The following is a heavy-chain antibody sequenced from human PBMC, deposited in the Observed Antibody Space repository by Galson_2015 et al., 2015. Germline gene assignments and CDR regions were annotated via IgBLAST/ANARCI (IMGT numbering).Heavy chain of an antibody. J-gene: IGHJ4*02. CDR2: IKQDGSEK. CDR1: GFTFSNYW. V-gene: IGHV3-7*03. D-gene: IGHD3-22*01. Sequence: SLRLSCAASGFTFSNYWMSWVRQAPGKGLEWVANIKQDGSEKYYVDSVKGRFTISRDNVKNSLFLQMDSLRVEDTALYYCAKGVYHSGGYQHYFDYWGQGTLVTVSS. CDR3: AKGVYHSGGYQHYFDY.